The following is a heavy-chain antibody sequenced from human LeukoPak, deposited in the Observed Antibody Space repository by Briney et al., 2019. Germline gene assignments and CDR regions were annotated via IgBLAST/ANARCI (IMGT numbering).Heavy chain of an antibody. CDR2: ISWDGGST. D-gene: IGHD6-19*01. V-gene: IGHV3-43*01. CDR1: GFTFDDCT. J-gene: IGHJ4*02. Sequence: GGSLRLSCAASGFTFDDCTMHWVRQAPGKGLEWVSLISWDGGSTYYADSVKGRFTISRDFSKNTVFLHMNSLRAEDTAMYYCARVFGWYYFDYWGQGTLVTVSS. CDR3: ARVFGWYYFDY.